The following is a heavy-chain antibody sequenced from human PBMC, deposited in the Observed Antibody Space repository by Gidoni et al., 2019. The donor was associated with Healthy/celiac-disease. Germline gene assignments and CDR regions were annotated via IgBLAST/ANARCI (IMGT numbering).Heavy chain of an antibody. D-gene: IGHD3-22*01. V-gene: IGHV1-69*04. J-gene: IGHJ4*02. CDR2: IIPIFGIA. Sequence: QVQLVQSGAEVKKPGSSVKVSCKASGGTFSSSAISWVRQAPGQGLEWMGRIIPIFGIANYAQKFQGRVTITADKSTSTAYMELSSLRSEDTAVYYCAREAKGYDSSGYYYPHWGQGTLVTVSS. CDR3: AREAKGYDSSGYYYPH. CDR1: GGTFSSSA.